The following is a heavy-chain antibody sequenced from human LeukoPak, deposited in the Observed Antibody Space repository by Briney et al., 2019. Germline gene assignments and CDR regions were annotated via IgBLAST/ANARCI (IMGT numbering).Heavy chain of an antibody. V-gene: IGHV1/OR15-1*04. CDR2: INPNSGGT. CDR1: GYIFTDYY. CDR3: ATRAGRVLRYFDWLSPWDY. J-gene: IGHJ4*02. D-gene: IGHD3-9*01. Sequence: ASVKVSCKASGYIFTDYYMHWVRQAPGQELGWMGRINPNSGGTNYAQKFQGRVTMTEDTSTDTAYMELSSLRSEDTAVYYCATRAGRVLRYFDWLSPWDYWGQGTLVTVSS.